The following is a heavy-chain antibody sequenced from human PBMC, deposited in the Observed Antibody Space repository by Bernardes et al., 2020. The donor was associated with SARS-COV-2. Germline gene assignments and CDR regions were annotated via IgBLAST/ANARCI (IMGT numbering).Heavy chain of an antibody. CDR3: ARNPGGYDFWSGYYAYYYYYGMDV. CDR2: INHSGST. D-gene: IGHD3-3*01. J-gene: IGHJ6*02. CDR1: GGSFSGYY. V-gene: IGHV4-34*01. Sequence: SETLSLTCAVYGGSFSGYYWSWIRQPPGKGLEWIGEINHSGSTNYNPSLKSRVTISVDTSKNQFSLKLSSVTAADTAVYYCARNPGGYDFWSGYYAYYYYYGMDVWGQGTTVTVSS.